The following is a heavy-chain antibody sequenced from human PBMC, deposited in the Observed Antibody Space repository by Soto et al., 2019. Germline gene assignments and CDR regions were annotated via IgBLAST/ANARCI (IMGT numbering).Heavy chain of an antibody. D-gene: IGHD5-12*01. J-gene: IGHJ6*03. CDR3: ARGASGYELDYYYYYMDV. CDR2: MNPNSGNT. Sequence: GASVKVSCKASGYTFTSYDINWVRQATGQGLGWMGWMNPNSGNTGYAQKFQGRVTMTRNTSISTAYMELSSLRSEDTAVYYCARGASGYELDYYYYYMDVWGKGTTVTVSS. CDR1: GYTFTSYD. V-gene: IGHV1-8*01.